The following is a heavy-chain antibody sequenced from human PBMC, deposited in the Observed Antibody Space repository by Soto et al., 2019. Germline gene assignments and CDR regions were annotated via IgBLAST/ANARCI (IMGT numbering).Heavy chain of an antibody. D-gene: IGHD6-6*01. CDR3: ASPRIAARPSRYYYYYYGMDV. J-gene: IGHJ6*02. Sequence: LRLSCPASGFTFSSYAMSWARQSPGKAMEWVSAISGSGGSTYYADSVKGRFTISRDNSKNTLYLQMNSLRAEGTAVYYCASPRIAARPSRYYYYYYGMDVWGQGTTVTVSS. CDR1: GFTFSSYA. V-gene: IGHV3-23*01. CDR2: ISGSGGST.